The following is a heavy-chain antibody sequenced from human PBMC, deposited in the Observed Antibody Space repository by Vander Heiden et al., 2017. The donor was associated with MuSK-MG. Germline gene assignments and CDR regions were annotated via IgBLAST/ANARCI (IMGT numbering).Heavy chain of an antibody. CDR1: AGPISSYY. CDR3: ARVPPEEGYDILTGPSKIFTGYMDV. V-gene: IGHV4-59*01. CDR2: IYYSGST. Sequence: QVQLQESGPGLVKPSETLSLTCTVPAGPISSYYWSWIRQPPGKGLEWIGYIYYSGSTNYNPSLKSRVTISVDTSKNQFSLKLSSVTAADTAVYYCARVPPEEGYDILTGPSKIFTGYMDVWGKGTTVTVSS. J-gene: IGHJ6*03. D-gene: IGHD3-9*01.